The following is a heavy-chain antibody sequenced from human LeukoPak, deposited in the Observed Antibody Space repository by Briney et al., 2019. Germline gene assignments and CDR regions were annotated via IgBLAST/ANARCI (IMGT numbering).Heavy chain of an antibody. J-gene: IGHJ4*02. CDR1: GGTFSSYA. CDR2: IIPIFGTA. D-gene: IGHD6-19*01. V-gene: IGHV1-69*01. CDR3: ASSGIAVAGTRYYFDY. Sequence: ASVKVSCKASGGTFSSYAISWARQAPGQGLEWMGGIIPIFGTANYAQKFQGRVTITADESTSTAYMELSSLRSEDTAVYYCASSGIAVAGTRYYFDYWSQGTLVTVSS.